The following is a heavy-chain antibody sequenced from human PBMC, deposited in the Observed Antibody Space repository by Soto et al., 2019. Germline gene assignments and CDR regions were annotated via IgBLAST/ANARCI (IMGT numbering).Heavy chain of an antibody. CDR2: IYYSGST. CDR1: GASISVYS. Sequence: SETLSLTCTVSGASISVYSWSWIRQPPGKVLEWIGYIYYSGSTNYNPSLKSRVAISVDTSKNQFSLKLNSMTAADTAVYYCARHSYGSGSTYFDYWGQGTLVTVSS. D-gene: IGHD3-10*01. J-gene: IGHJ4*02. V-gene: IGHV4-59*08. CDR3: ARHSYGSGSTYFDY.